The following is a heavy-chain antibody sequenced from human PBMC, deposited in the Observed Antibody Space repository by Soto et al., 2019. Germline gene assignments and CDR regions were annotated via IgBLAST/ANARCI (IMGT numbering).Heavy chain of an antibody. D-gene: IGHD5-12*01. CDR2: IYDSGST. V-gene: IGHV4-59*11. J-gene: IGHJ4*02. CDR1: GDSLKNHY. CDR3: ARGGGYDSFDF. Sequence: PSETLSLTCPASGDSLKNHYWAWIRHSPGKGLEWIGNIYDSGSTNYNPSFKSRLSLSIDRTRNQFSLSLSSMTAADKAVYYCARGGGYDSFDFWGQGILVTVSS.